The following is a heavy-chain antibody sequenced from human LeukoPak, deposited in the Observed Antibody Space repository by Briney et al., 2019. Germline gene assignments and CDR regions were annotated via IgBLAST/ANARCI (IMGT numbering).Heavy chain of an antibody. Sequence: PSETLSLTCSVSGASINGYFWNWVRQTPEKRLEWIGYVSRTGATTSNPTLKSRVSITIDTSKSQISLTMTSVTAADSALYYCARDRRGSFYTFDLWGPGTIVSVS. V-gene: IGHV4-59*01. CDR3: ARDRRGSFYTFDL. D-gene: IGHD1-26*01. J-gene: IGHJ3*01. CDR1: GASINGYF. CDR2: VSRTGAT.